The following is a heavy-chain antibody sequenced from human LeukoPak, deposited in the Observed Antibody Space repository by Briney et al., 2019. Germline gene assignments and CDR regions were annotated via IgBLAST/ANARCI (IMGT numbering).Heavy chain of an antibody. D-gene: IGHD3-16*02. J-gene: IGHJ6*03. CDR3: ARRESSYQNYYCCYHMDV. CDR1: GFTSDDYG. Sequence: PGGSLRLSCAASGFTSDDYGMSWVRQAPGKGLEWVSDINWNGDTTGYAHSVKGRFTSYKDSAQNSLYLQMNSLRAEDTTLYYCARRESSYQNYYCCYHMDVWGKGTPVTVSS. V-gene: IGHV3-20*04. CDR2: INWNGDTT.